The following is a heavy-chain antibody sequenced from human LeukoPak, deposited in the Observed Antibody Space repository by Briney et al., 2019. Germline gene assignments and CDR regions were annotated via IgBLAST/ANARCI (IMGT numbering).Heavy chain of an antibody. V-gene: IGHV4-59*12. D-gene: IGHD3-3*01. CDR3: ARDGGPSRITIFGVVHTPHMDV. Sequence: SETLSLTCTVSGGSISSYYWSWIRQPPGKGLEWIGYIYYSGSTNYNPSLKSRVTISVDTSKNQFSLKLSSVTAADTAVYYCARDGGPSRITIFGVVHTPHMDVWGKGTTVTVSS. CDR2: IYYSGST. J-gene: IGHJ6*03. CDR1: GGSISSYY.